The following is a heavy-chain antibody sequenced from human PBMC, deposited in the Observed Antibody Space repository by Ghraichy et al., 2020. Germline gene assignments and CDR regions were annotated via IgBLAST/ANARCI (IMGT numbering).Heavy chain of an antibody. D-gene: IGHD3-10*01. CDR2: INHSGST. CDR3: ARRSYYYGSGSYRDRPFDY. CDR1: GGSFSGYY. J-gene: IGHJ4*02. V-gene: IGHV4-34*01. Sequence: SETLSLTCAVYGGSFSGYYWSWIRQPPGKGLEWIGEINHSGSTNYNPSLKSRVTISVDTSKNQFSLKLSSVTAADTAVYYCARRSYYYGSGSYRDRPFDYWGQGTLVTVSS.